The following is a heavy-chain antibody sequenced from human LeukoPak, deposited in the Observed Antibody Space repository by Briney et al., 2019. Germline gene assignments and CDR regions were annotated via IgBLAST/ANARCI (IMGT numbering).Heavy chain of an antibody. CDR3: ARASDPWLQLT. Sequence: GGSLRLSCAASGFTVSSNYMSWVRQAPGKGLEWVSVIFSGGTTYYADSVKGRFTISRHNSENTLYLQMNSLRGEDTAVYYCARASDPWLQLTWGQGTLVTVSS. J-gene: IGHJ5*02. CDR2: IFSGGTT. V-gene: IGHV3-53*04. CDR1: GFTVSSNY. D-gene: IGHD5-24*01.